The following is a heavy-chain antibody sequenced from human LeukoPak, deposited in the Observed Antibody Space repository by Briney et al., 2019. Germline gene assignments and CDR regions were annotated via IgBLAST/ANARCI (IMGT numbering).Heavy chain of an antibody. CDR1: GFTFDDYA. Sequence: SLRPSCAASGFTFDDYAMHWVRQAPGKGLEWVSGISWNSGSIGYADSVKGRFTISRDNAKNSLYLQMNSLRAEDTALYYCARGEAGPDYWGQGTLVTVSS. V-gene: IGHV3-9*01. J-gene: IGHJ4*02. CDR2: ISWNSGSI. CDR3: ARGEAGPDY. D-gene: IGHD1-26*01.